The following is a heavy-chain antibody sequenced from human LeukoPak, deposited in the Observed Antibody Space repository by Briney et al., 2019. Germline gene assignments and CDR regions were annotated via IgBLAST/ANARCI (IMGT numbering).Heavy chain of an antibody. J-gene: IGHJ3*02. D-gene: IGHD5-24*01. CDR3: ARERRQMDRRGDAFDI. CDR1: GFPLSSYW. Sequence: SGGSLRLSCAASGFPLSSYWMSWVRQAPGKVLEWVANIKQDGSEKYYVDSVKGRFTISRDNAKNSLYLQMNSLRAEDTAVYYCARERRQMDRRGDAFDIWGQGTMVTVSS. CDR2: IKQDGSEK. V-gene: IGHV3-7*01.